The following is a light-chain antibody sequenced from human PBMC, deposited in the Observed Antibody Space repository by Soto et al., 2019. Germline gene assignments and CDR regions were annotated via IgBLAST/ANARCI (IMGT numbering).Light chain of an antibody. J-gene: IGKJ4*01. CDR1: RRLSTY. CDR2: AAS. V-gene: IGKV1-39*01. Sequence: DIQMTQSPSSLLPPVEAGAPIPSWPSRRLSTYLNWYKQKPGKAPKLLIYAASSLQSGVPSRFSGSGSGTDFTLTISSLQPEDFATYYCQQSYSTRFGGGTKVEIK. CDR3: QQSYSTR.